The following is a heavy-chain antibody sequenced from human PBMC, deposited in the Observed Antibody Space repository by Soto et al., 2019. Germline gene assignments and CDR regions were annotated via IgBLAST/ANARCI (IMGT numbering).Heavy chain of an antibody. CDR3: ASPKQQLVRGPGDYYYYGMDV. CDR2: INPSGGST. CDR1: GYTFTSYY. D-gene: IGHD6-13*01. Sequence: ASVKVSCKASGYTFTSYYMYWVRQAPGQGLEWMGIINPSGGSTSYAQKFQGRVTITADESTSTAYMELSSLRSEDTAVYYCASPKQQLVRGPGDYYYYGMDVWGQGTTVTVSS. V-gene: IGHV1-46*01. J-gene: IGHJ6*02.